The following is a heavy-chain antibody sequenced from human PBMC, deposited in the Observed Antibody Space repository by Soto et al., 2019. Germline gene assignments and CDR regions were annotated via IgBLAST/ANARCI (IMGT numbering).Heavy chain of an antibody. CDR1: GFTFCSYS. V-gene: IGHV3-21*01. CDR2: ISSSSSYI. D-gene: IGHD3-10*01. CDR3: ASDGNVVRGVMEEYYFDY. J-gene: IGHJ4*02. Sequence: EVQLVESGGGLVKPGGSLRLSCAASGFTFCSYSMNWVRQAPGKGLEWVSSISSSSSYIYYADSVKGRFTISRDNAKNSLYRQMNILRAEDTAVYYCASDGNVVRGVMEEYYFDYWGQGSLVSVSS.